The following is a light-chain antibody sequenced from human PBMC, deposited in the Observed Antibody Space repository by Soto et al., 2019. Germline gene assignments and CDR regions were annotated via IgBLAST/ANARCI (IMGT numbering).Light chain of an antibody. CDR1: QSVDIN. CDR2: GAS. Sequence: EIVLTQSPATLSVSPGERVTPSCRASQSVDINLAWYQQKPGQAHRLLIYGASSRANGIPDRFCGSGSGTDFSLTIGRLEPEDFAVYYCQQYLSSPEITFGQGTRLEIK. J-gene: IGKJ5*01. V-gene: IGKV3-20*01. CDR3: QQYLSSPEIT.